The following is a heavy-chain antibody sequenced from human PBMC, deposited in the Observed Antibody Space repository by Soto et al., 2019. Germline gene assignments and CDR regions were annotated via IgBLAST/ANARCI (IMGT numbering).Heavy chain of an antibody. CDR3: ARDSTAWFPYYDIDV. CDR2: ISDSGTT. Sequence: QVQLQESGPGLVKPSETLSLTCTVSGGSIDYYHWTWIRQSPGKGLEWLASISDSGTTTYNPSLQSRVSLSVATSKNQFSLKLNSVTAADTAVYYCARDSTAWFPYYDIDVWGQGTTVTVSS. J-gene: IGHJ6*02. D-gene: IGHD2-2*01. V-gene: IGHV4-59*01. CDR1: GGSIDYYH.